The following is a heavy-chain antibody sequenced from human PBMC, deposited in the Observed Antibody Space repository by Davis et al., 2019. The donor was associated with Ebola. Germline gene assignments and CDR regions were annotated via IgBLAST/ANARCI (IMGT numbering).Heavy chain of an antibody. CDR3: TNAPQYGDYDY. CDR1: GFTFSGSA. Sequence: PGGSLRLSCAASGFTFSGSAMHWVRQASGKGLEWVGRIRSKANSYATAYAASVKGRLTISRDDSKNTAYLQMNSLKTEDTAVYYCTNAPQYGDYDYWGQGTLVTVSS. CDR2: IRSKANSYAT. J-gene: IGHJ4*02. V-gene: IGHV3-73*01. D-gene: IGHD4-17*01.